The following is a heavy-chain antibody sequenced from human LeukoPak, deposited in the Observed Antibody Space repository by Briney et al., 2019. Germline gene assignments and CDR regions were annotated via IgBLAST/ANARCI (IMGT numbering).Heavy chain of an antibody. Sequence: PGGSLRLSCAASGFTFSTYAMSWVRQAPGKGLERVSTINNNGGSTYYADSVKGRFTISRDNSKNTLYLQMNSLRAEDTAVYYSAIKAKGDYWGQGTLVTVSS. D-gene: IGHD3-10*01. CDR3: AIKAKGDY. V-gene: IGHV3-23*01. CDR2: INNNGGST. J-gene: IGHJ4*02. CDR1: GFTFSTYA.